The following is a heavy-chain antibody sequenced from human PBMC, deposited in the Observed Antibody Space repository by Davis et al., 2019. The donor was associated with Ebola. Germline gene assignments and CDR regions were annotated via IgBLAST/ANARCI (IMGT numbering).Heavy chain of an antibody. Sequence: PGGSLRLSCAASGFTFSSYWMSWVRQAPGKGLEWVANIKQDGSEKYYVDSVKGRFTISRDNAKNSLYLQMNSLRAEDTAVYYCARGGYGVYYYYYGMDVWGQGTTVTVSS. CDR1: GFTFSSYW. J-gene: IGHJ6*02. V-gene: IGHV3-7*03. CDR3: ARGGYGVYYYYYGMDV. D-gene: IGHD5-12*01. CDR2: IKQDGSEK.